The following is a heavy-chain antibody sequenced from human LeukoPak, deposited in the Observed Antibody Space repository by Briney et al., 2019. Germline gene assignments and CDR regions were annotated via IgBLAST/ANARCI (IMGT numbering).Heavy chain of an antibody. CDR2: INPSGGST. Sequence: ASVKVSCKASGYTFTSYYLYWVRQAPGQGLEWMGLINPSGGSTRYAQKFQGRVTMTRDTSTSTVYMELSSLRSEDTAVYYCAKDIVGGGDDYWGQGTLVIVSS. CDR1: GYTFTSYY. D-gene: IGHD2-21*02. V-gene: IGHV1-46*01. CDR3: AKDIVGGGDDY. J-gene: IGHJ4*02.